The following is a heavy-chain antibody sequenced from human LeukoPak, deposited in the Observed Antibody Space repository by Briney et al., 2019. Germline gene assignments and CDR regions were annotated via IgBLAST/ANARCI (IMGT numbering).Heavy chain of an antibody. CDR2: ISYDGSNK. V-gene: IGHV3-30*18. CDR1: GFTFSSYG. CDR3: AKGAAVVVVTTIQY. Sequence: GGSLTLSCAASGFTFSSYGMDWVRQAPGKGLEGVAVISYDGSNKYYADSVKGRFTISRDNSKNTLYLQMNSLRAEDTAVYYCAKGAAVVVVTTIQYWGQGTLVTVSS. J-gene: IGHJ1*01. D-gene: IGHD3-22*01.